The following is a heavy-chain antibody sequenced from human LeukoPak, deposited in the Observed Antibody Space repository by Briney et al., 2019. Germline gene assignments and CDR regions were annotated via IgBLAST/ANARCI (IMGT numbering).Heavy chain of an antibody. D-gene: IGHD6-19*01. V-gene: IGHV4-59*08. CDR1: GGSISSYY. Sequence: PSETLSLTCTVSGGSISSYYWSWIRQPPGKGLEWIWYISYSGSTNYNPSLKSRVTMSVDRSRNQFSLKLNSVTAADTAVYYCARHIDNGWYAFWGQGTLVTVSS. J-gene: IGHJ4*02. CDR2: ISYSGST. CDR3: ARHIDNGWYAF.